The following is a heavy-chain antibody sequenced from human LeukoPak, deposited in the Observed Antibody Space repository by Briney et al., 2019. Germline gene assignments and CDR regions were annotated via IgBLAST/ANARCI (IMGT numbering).Heavy chain of an antibody. CDR3: VRDYRGGWNDY. Sequence: PSETLSLTCAVYGGSFSGYYWSWVRQTVGKGLECVAKIREDGNEKHYVDSVKGRFTISRDNAKNSLSLQMNNLRVDDTAVYYCVRDYRGGWNDYWGQGTLVTVSS. V-gene: IGHV3-7*01. D-gene: IGHD1-26*01. J-gene: IGHJ4*02. CDR2: IREDGNEK. CDR1: GGSFSGYY.